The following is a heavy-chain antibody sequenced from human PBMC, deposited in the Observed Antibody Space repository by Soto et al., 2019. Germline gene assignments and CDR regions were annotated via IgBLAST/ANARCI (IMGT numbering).Heavy chain of an antibody. D-gene: IGHD5-12*01. V-gene: IGHV3-30*04. J-gene: IGHJ4*02. CDR1: GFTFSSYA. CDR2: ISYDGSNK. Sequence: GGSLRLSCAASGFTFSSYALHWVRQAPGKGLEWVAVISYDGSNKYYADSVKGRFTISRDNSKNTLYLQMNSLRAEDTAMYYCARDGGDIVATMTHDYWGQGTLVTVSS. CDR3: ARDGGDIVATMTHDY.